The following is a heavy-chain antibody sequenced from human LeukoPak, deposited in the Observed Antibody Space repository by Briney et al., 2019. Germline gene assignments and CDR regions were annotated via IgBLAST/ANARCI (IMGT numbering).Heavy chain of an antibody. Sequence: SETLSLTCTVSDYSISSLYYWGWIRQPPGKGLEWITSIHHSGSTDYNPSLKSRVTISIDTSKNQFSLKLKYVTAADTAVYYCARLGYCSSTICYPDIWGQGTLGTVSS. V-gene: IGHV4-38-2*02. CDR3: ARLGYCSSTICYPDI. D-gene: IGHD2-2*01. CDR2: IHHSGST. CDR1: DYSISSLYY. J-gene: IGHJ4*02.